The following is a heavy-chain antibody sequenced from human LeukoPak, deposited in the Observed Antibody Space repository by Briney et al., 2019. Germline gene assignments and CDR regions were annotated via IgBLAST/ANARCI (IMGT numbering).Heavy chain of an antibody. CDR2: ISTGSTYI. CDR3: ARTRDSSGCFDL. D-gene: IGHD6-19*01. CDR1: GFTFSTYS. J-gene: IGHJ5*02. Sequence: GGSLRLSCSASGFTFSTYSMNWVRQAQGKGLEWVSSISTGSTYIFYGDSVKGRFTISRDNADNSLYLQMNSLRAEDTAVYYCARTRDSSGCFDLWGQGTLVTVSS. V-gene: IGHV3-21*01.